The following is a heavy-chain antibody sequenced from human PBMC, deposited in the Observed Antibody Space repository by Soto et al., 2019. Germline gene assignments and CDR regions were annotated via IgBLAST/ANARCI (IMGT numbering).Heavy chain of an antibody. CDR2: IYWDDDK. CDR3: VQSRCGGDCLQSYSSHSYYGLDV. CDR1: GFSLSTTGVG. J-gene: IGHJ6*02. V-gene: IGHV2-5*02. D-gene: IGHD2-21*01. Sequence: SGPTLVNPTQTLTLTCTFSGFSLSTTGVGVGWIRQPPGKALEWLALIYWDDDKRYSPSLKSRLTITKDTSKNQVVLTKTYIDPVDTATYYCVQSRCGGDCLQSYSSHSYYGLDVWVQGT.